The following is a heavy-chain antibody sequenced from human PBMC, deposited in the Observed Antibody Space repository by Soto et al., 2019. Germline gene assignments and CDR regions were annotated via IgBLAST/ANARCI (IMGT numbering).Heavy chain of an antibody. CDR2: ISSSGSTI. Sequence: GGSLRLSCAASGFTFRRYDMPWVRQAPGKGLEWVSYISSSGSTIYYADSVKGRFTISRDPAKNSLYLQMNSLRAEDTAVYYCATLGNGNSRGEYYALDIWGQGTRGTVSS. D-gene: IGHD3-22*01. CDR3: ATLGNGNSRGEYYALDI. V-gene: IGHV3-48*03. CDR1: GFTFRRYD. J-gene: IGHJ3*02.